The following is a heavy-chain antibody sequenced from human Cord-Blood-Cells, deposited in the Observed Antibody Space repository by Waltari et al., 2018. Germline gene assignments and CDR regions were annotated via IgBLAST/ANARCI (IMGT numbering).Heavy chain of an antibody. CDR1: GFTFSSYA. CDR2: ITYDVNNK. CDR3: ARDNWGSGRAFDI. J-gene: IGHJ3*02. V-gene: IGHV3-30-3*01. D-gene: IGHD7-27*01. Sequence: QVQLVESGGGVVQPGRYLGLSCAASGFTFSSYAMHWVRQAPGKGLEWVAVITYDVNNKDYANSVKGQFTITRDNSQNTLYLERNSVRAEDTAVYYCARDNWGSGRAFDIWGQGTMVAVSA.